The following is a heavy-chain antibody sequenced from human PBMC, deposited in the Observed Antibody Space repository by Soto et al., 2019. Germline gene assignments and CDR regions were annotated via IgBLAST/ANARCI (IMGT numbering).Heavy chain of an antibody. CDR3: ARRARPDFYYMDV. D-gene: IGHD6-6*01. CDR2: ISSNGVGT. CDR1: GFTLSGYA. Sequence: EVQLAESGGGLAQPGGSLRLSCAASGFTLSGYAMDWVRQAPGKGLEYVSGISSNGVGTYYANSVQGRFTISRDNSNNTVYLQMGSLRPEGMAVYYCARRARPDFYYMDVWGKGTTVTVSS. V-gene: IGHV3-64*01. J-gene: IGHJ6*03.